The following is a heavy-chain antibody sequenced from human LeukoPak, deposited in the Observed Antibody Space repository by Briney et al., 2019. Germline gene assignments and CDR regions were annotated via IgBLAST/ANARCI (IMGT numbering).Heavy chain of an antibody. D-gene: IGHD4-17*01. CDR2: ISGSGGST. Sequence: GGSLRLSCAASGFTFSSDAMSWVRQAPGKGLEWVSAISGSGGSTYYADSVKGRFTISRDNSKNTLYLQMNSLRAEDTAVYYCAKDHDYGDYEDWFDPWGQGTLVTVSS. CDR3: AKDHDYGDYEDWFDP. V-gene: IGHV3-23*01. J-gene: IGHJ5*02. CDR1: GFTFSSDA.